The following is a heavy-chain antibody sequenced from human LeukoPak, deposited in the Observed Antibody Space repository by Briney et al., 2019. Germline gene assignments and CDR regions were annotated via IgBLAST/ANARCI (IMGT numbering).Heavy chain of an antibody. V-gene: IGHV3-30*04. J-gene: IGHJ5*02. CDR2: ISYDGSSK. CDR1: GFTFSSYA. CDR3: ARAAYSYGYGGFDP. D-gene: IGHD5-18*01. Sequence: PGRSLRLSCAASGFTFSSYAMHWVRQAPGKGLEWVAVISYDGSSKYYADSVKGRFTISRDNSKNTLYLQMNSPRAEDTAVYYCARAAYSYGYGGFDPWGQGTLVTVSS.